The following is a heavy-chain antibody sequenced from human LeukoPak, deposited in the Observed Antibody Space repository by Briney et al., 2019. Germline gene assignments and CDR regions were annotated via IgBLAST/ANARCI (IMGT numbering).Heavy chain of an antibody. D-gene: IGHD4-11*01. CDR1: GFTFSSYA. CDR2: ISGSGGST. J-gene: IGHJ4*02. V-gene: IGHV3-23*01. Sequence: GGSLRLSCAASGFTFSSYAMSWVRQAPGKGLEWVSAISGSGGSTYYAASVKGRFTISRDNAKSSLSLQMNSLRAEDTAVYYCARGHSNYGDYFDYCGQGTLVTVSS. CDR3: ARGHSNYGDYFDY.